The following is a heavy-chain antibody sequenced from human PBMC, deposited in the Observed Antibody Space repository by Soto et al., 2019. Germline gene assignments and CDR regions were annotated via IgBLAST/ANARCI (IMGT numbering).Heavy chain of an antibody. V-gene: IGHV4-34*01. CDR1: GGSLSDYF. J-gene: IGHJ6*03. D-gene: IGHD2-21*01. Sequence: PSETHPLTCVFSGGSLSDYFWIWIRQPPGMALEWIGEINHLGSINYNPSLKSRVTMSVDTSKNQFSLTLNSVTAADTATYYCARGGISHWAYFYYMDVWDRGTTVTVSS. CDR2: INHLGSI. CDR3: ARGGISHWAYFYYMDV.